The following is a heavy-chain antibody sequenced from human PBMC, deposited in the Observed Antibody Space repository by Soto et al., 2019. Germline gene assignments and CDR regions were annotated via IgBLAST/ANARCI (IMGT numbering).Heavy chain of an antibody. CDR1: GFILNYYA. V-gene: IGHV3-30-3*01. D-gene: IGHD2-15*01. CDR3: ARGTDVIGLPTYLDH. J-gene: IGHJ4*02. Sequence: GGSLRLSCAASGFILNYYALHWVRLAPGKGLEWVSLISYDGSEKFYEDSVKGRFTISRDDSKDTLYLQMNSLRREDTALYFCARGTDVIGLPTYLDHWGQGTLVTVSS. CDR2: ISYDGSEK.